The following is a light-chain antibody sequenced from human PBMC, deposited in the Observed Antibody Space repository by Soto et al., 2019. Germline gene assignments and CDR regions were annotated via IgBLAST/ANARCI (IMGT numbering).Light chain of an antibody. CDR2: DAS. CDR3: QQRSNWPPN. CDR1: QSVSSY. V-gene: IGKV3-11*01. J-gene: IGKJ5*01. Sequence: EIVLTQSPATLSLSPGERATLSCRASQSVSSYLAWYQQKPGQAPRLLIYDASNRATGIPARFSGSGSGTDFTLTISRLAPEDFAVYYCQQRSNWPPNFGQGTRLEIK.